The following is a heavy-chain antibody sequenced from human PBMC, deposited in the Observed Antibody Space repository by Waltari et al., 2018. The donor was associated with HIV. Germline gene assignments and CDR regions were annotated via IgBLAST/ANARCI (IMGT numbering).Heavy chain of an antibody. CDR2: IWYDGTNK. J-gene: IGHJ6*02. Sequence: QVQLVESGGGVVQPGRSLKLSCAASGFTFSSYGMHWVRQAPGKGLEWGAVIWYDGTNKYYADAVKGRFTISRDNSKNTLYLQMNSLRAEDTAVYYCARDRSEGGGYYYYGLDVWGQGTTVTVSS. D-gene: IGHD2-15*01. CDR3: ARDRSEGGGYYYYGLDV. V-gene: IGHV3-33*01. CDR1: GFTFSSYG.